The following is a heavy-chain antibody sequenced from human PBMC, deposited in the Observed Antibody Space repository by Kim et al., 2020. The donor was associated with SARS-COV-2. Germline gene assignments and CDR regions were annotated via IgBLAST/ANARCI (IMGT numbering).Heavy chain of an antibody. J-gene: IGHJ4*02. CDR2: ISGSGGST. CDR1: GFTFSSYA. V-gene: IGHV3-23*01. Sequence: GGSLRLSCAASGFTFSSYAMSWVRQAPGKGLEWVSAISGSGGSTYYADSVKGRFTISRDNSKNTLYLQMNSLRAEDTAVYYCAMGGGWTPQFDYWGQGTLVTVSS. D-gene: IGHD6-19*01. CDR3: AMGGGWTPQFDY.